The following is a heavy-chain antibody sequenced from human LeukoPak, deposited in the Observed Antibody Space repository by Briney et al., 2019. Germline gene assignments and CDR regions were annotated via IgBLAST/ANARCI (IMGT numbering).Heavy chain of an antibody. V-gene: IGHV3-23*01. CDR1: GFTFSSYA. CDR2: ISGSGGST. J-gene: IGHJ6*02. CDR3: ARVMSTGYSSGWYDYYYGMDV. Sequence: PGGSLRLSCAASGFTFSSYAMSWVRQAPGKGLEWVSAISGSGGSTYYADSVKGRFTISRDNSKNTLYLQMNSLRAEDTAVYYCARVMSTGYSSGWYDYYYGMDVWGQGTTVTVSS. D-gene: IGHD6-19*01.